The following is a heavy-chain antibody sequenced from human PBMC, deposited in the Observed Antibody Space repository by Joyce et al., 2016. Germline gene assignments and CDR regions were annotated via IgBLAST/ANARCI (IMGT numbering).Heavy chain of an antibody. CDR1: GFTFVGYA. J-gene: IGHJ5*02. V-gene: IGHV3-23*01. Sequence: EVQLLESGGGLVQPGGSLRLSCAASGFTFVGYAMSWVRQVPGKGLERVSAIGAGSRGTPYADSVRGRFTISRDDSDNSLYLHMSGLRSDDTAVYYCVRPRVAVAGTRWFDPWGQGTLVTVSS. D-gene: IGHD6-13*01. CDR3: VRPRVAVAGTRWFDP. CDR2: IGAGSRGT.